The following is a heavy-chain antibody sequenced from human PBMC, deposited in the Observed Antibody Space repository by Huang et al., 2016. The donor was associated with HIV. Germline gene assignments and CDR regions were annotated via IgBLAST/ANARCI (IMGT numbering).Heavy chain of an antibody. D-gene: IGHD2-15*01. CDR2: IIPIFGTA. V-gene: IGHV1-69*01. CDR3: ARDRWDLLVPTGSDYYYGMDV. Sequence: QVQLVQSGAEVKKPGSSVKVSCKASGGSFISYAFSWVRQAPGQGLEWRGGIIPIFGTANYAQKFQGRVTITADESTSTAYMELSSLRSEDTAVYYCARDRWDLLVPTGSDYYYGMDVWGQGTTVTVSS. J-gene: IGHJ6*02. CDR1: GGSFISYA.